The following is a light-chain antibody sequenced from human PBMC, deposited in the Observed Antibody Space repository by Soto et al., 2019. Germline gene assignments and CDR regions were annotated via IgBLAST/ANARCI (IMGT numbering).Light chain of an antibody. V-gene: IGLV1-44*01. Sequence: QSALTQPPSASGTPGQRVAISCSGSSSNIGDNTVHWYQQLPGTAPKLLIYNNDRRPSGVPDRFSGSKSGTSASLAIGGLQSEDEADYYCSTWDDTLDGWVFGGGTQLTVL. CDR2: NND. CDR1: SSNIGDNT. J-gene: IGLJ3*02. CDR3: STWDDTLDGWV.